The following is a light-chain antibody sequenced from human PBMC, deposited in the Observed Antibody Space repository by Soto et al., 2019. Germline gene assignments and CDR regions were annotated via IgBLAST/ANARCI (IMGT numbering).Light chain of an antibody. V-gene: IGKV1-9*01. Sequence: DIQLTQSPSFLSASVGDRVTITCRASLGISTYLAWYQQKPGKAPNLLIYAASTLQSGVPSRFSGSGSLTEFTLTISSLQPEDFATYYCQQVNTYTFGPGTKVDIK. J-gene: IGKJ3*01. CDR1: LGISTY. CDR2: AAS. CDR3: QQVNTYT.